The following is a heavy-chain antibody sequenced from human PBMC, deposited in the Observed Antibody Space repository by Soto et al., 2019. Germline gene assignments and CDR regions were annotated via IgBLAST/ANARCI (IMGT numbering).Heavy chain of an antibody. J-gene: IGHJ6*02. Sequence: QVRLVQSGAEVKEPGDSVRVSCEASGYTFTAYHIHWVRQAPGQGLEWMGWINPKFGDTGYAQDFQGRVSMTSDMSISTVYMELSGLTSDDTAIYYCARNMDYYYGRGSGNGHGVWGQGTTVTVFS. CDR1: GYTFTAYH. D-gene: IGHD3-10*02. V-gene: IGHV1-2*02. CDR3: ARNMDYYYGRGSGNGHGV. CDR2: INPKFGDT.